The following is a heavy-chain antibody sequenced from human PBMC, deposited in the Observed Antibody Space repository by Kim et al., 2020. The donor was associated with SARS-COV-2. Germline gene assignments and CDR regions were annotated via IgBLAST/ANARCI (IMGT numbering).Heavy chain of an antibody. V-gene: IGHV1-3*01. D-gene: IGHD1-26*01. Sequence: KYSQNFQDRVTFTRDTSATTAYMELRGLKSEDSAIYYCARGVGGVAATFDFWGQGTLVTVS. J-gene: IGHJ4*02. CDR3: ARGVGGVAATFDF.